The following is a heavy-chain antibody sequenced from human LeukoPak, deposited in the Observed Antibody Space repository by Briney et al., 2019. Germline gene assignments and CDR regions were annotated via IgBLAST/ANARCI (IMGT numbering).Heavy chain of an antibody. Sequence: ASVKVSCKASGYTFTSYGISWVRQAPGQGLEWMGWISAYNGNTNYAQKLQGRVTMTTGTSTSTAYMELRSLRSDDTAVYYCARDGEEDGGTLPFDYWGQGTLVTVSS. V-gene: IGHV1-18*01. CDR2: ISAYNGNT. J-gene: IGHJ4*02. CDR3: ARDGEEDGGTLPFDY. CDR1: GYTFTSYG. D-gene: IGHD4-23*01.